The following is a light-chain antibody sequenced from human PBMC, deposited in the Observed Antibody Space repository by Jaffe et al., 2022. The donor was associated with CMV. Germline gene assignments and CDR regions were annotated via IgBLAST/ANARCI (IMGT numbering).Light chain of an antibody. J-gene: IGKJ1*01. V-gene: IGKV1-39*01. CDR2: AAS. CDR1: ESISNY. CDR3: HQTYSSPWT. Sequence: DIQMTQFPSFLPAAVGDRITITCRSNESISNYLSWFQHKPGTAPELLIYAASSSPTGVRSRFSGDGSGTEFTLTITSLQPEDFATYFCHQTYSSPWTFGQGTKVDMK.